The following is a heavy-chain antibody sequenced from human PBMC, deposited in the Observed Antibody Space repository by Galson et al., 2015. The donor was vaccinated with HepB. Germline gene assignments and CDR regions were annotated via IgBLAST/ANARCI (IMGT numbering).Heavy chain of an antibody. D-gene: IGHD3-22*01. Sequence: SLRLSCAASEFPFSSYWMTWVRQAPGKGLEWVANIKQDGNDKYYVDFVKGRFTISRDNARNSLFLQMNSLKAEDTAVYYCARVRGDSRGHYSTYYFDYWGQGTLVTVSS. CDR1: EFPFSSYW. J-gene: IGHJ4*02. V-gene: IGHV3-7*03. CDR3: ARVRGDSRGHYSTYYFDY. CDR2: IKQDGNDK.